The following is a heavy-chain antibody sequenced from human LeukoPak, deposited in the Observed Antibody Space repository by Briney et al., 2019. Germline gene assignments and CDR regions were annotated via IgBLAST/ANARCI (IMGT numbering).Heavy chain of an antibody. Sequence: SGRSLRLSCAASGFTFSSYSMNWVRQAPGKGLEWVSSISSSSSYIYYADSVKGRFTISRDNAKNSLYLQMNSLRAEDTAVYYCARNYYDSSGYYPDAFDIWGQGTMVTVSS. V-gene: IGHV3-21*01. CDR2: ISSSSSYI. D-gene: IGHD3-22*01. CDR1: GFTFSSYS. CDR3: ARNYYDSSGYYPDAFDI. J-gene: IGHJ3*02.